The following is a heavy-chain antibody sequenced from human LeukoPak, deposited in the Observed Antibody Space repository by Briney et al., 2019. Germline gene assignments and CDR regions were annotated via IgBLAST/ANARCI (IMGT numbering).Heavy chain of an antibody. D-gene: IGHD6-6*01. CDR3: ARGQLADAFDI. J-gene: IGHJ3*02. CDR1: GYSISSGYY. Sequence: SETLSLTCTVSGYSISSGYYWGWIRQPPGKGLEWIGSIYHSGSTYYNPSLKSRVTISVDTSKNQFSLKLSSVTAADTAVYYCARGQLADAFDIWGQGTMVTVSS. V-gene: IGHV4-38-2*02. CDR2: IYHSGST.